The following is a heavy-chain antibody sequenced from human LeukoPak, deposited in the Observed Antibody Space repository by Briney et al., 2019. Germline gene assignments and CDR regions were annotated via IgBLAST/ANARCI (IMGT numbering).Heavy chain of an antibody. J-gene: IGHJ3*02. D-gene: IGHD3-3*01. CDR3: ARERVITIFGVVAPGDAFDI. Sequence: PGGSLRLSCAASGFTFSSYWMSWVRQAPGKGLEWMANIKQDGSEKYYVDSVKGRFTISRDNAKNSLYLQMNSLRAEDTAVYYCARERVITIFGVVAPGDAFDIWGQGTMVTVSS. V-gene: IGHV3-7*01. CDR1: GFTFSSYW. CDR2: IKQDGSEK.